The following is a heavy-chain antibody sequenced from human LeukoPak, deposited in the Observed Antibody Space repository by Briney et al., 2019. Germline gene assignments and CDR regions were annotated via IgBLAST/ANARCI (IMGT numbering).Heavy chain of an antibody. V-gene: IGHV1-69*05. CDR1: GGTFSSYA. Sequence: SVKVSCKASGGTFSSYAISWVRQAPGQGLEWMGRIIPIFGTANYAQKFQGRVTITTDQSTSTAYMELSSLRSEDTAVYYCARDRCSGGSCYPKPKQTPDAFDIWGQGTMVTVSS. J-gene: IGHJ3*02. CDR2: IIPIFGTA. CDR3: ARDRCSGGSCYPKPKQTPDAFDI. D-gene: IGHD2-15*01.